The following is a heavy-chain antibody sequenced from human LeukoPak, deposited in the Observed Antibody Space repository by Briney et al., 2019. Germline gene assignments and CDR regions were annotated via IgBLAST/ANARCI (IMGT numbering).Heavy chain of an antibody. Sequence: GASVKVSCKASGYTFTGYYMHWVRQAPGQGLEWMGWINPNSGGTNYAQKFQGRVTMTRDTSISTAYMELSRLRSDDTAVYYCARANWNSGSYMDVWGKGTTVTVSS. CDR1: GYTFTGYY. D-gene: IGHD1-7*01. V-gene: IGHV1-2*02. CDR3: ARANWNSGSYMDV. J-gene: IGHJ6*03. CDR2: INPNSGGT.